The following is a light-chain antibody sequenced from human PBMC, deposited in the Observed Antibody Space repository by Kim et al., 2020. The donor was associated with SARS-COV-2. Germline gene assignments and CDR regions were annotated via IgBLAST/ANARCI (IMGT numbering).Light chain of an antibody. CDR1: SSDVGAYIH. V-gene: IGLV2-14*03. CDR2: DVT. J-gene: IGLJ2*01. Sequence: GQSITISCTGNSSDVGAYIHVSWYQQHPGKAPKFMLYDVTKRPSGVSNRFSGSKSGNTASLTISGLQAEDEADYYCTSYTRNDTWVFGGGTQLTVL. CDR3: TSYTRNDTWV.